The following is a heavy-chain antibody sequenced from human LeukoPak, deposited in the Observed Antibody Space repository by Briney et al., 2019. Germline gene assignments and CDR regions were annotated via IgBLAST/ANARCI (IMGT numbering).Heavy chain of an antibody. J-gene: IGHJ4*02. CDR2: IYHSGRT. CDR1: GGTISSSTW. V-gene: IGHV4-4*02. CDR3: ARVQFSSGSLDY. Sequence: SETLSLTCTVSGGTISSSTWWSWVRQPPGKGLEWIGEIYHSGRTNFNPSLKSRVTISVDKSKNQFSLRLNSVTAADTAVYYCARVQFSSGSLDYWGQGTLVTVSS. D-gene: IGHD6-19*01.